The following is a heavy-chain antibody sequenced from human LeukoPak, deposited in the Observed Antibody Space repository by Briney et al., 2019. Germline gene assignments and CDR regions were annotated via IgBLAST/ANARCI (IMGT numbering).Heavy chain of an antibody. CDR2: VFRSGNT. CDR3: ARQVGATLRYFHL. Sequence: PSETLSLTCTVSNYSLSDGYYWAWVRQTPGTGLEWIGSVFRSGNTYYNPSLRGRISISVDTSRNQFSLKLNSVTVADTAIFYCARQVGATLRYFHLWGRGTLVTVSS. J-gene: IGHJ1*01. V-gene: IGHV4-38-2*02. CDR1: NYSLSDGYY. D-gene: IGHD1-26*01.